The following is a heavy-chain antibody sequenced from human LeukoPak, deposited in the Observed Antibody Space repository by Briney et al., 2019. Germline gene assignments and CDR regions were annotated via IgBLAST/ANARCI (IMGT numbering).Heavy chain of an antibody. D-gene: IGHD6-19*01. V-gene: IGHV1-18*01. CDR2: ISAYNGNT. J-gene: IGHJ6*02. CDR3: ARTYSSRMDV. CDR1: GYTFTSYA. Sequence: ASVKVSCKASGYTFTSYAMHWVRQAPGQRLEWMGWISAYNGNTNYAQKLQGRVTMTTDTSTSTAYMELRSLRSDDTAVYYCARTYSSRMDVWGQGTTVTVSS.